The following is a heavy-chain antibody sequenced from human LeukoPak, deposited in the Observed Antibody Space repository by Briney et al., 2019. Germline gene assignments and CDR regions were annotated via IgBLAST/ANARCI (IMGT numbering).Heavy chain of an antibody. CDR3: ARGGSTIVVVPASNLPSDY. CDR1: GYTFSGYY. Sequence: ASVKVSCKTSGYTFSGYYVHWVRQAPGQGLDWMGWINPNTCATNYAQKFQGRVTMTRDTSISAAFLELSMLTSDDTAVYYCARGGSTIVVVPASNLPSDYWGQGTLVTVPS. J-gene: IGHJ4*02. V-gene: IGHV1-2*02. CDR2: INPNTCAT. D-gene: IGHD2-2*01.